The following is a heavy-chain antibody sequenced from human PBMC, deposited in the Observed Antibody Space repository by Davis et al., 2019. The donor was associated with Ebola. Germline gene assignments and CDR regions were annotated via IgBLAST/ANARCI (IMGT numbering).Heavy chain of an antibody. CDR2: IDYRGRT. V-gene: IGHV4-34*10. CDR1: GASFRDYY. CDR3: ASPHQIRGQDYFDC. J-gene: IGHJ4*02. Sequence: PSETLSLTCTLYGASFRDYYWGWVRRAPGKGLEWIGEIDYRGRTEYNPSLKSRVAMSIDTSKNQFSLRLTSVTAADTAMYFCASPHQIRGQDYFDCWGQGTLVTVSS.